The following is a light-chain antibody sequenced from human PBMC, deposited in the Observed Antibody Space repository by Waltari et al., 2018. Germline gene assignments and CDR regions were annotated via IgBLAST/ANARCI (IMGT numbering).Light chain of an antibody. CDR1: NIASKR. Sequence: SYVLTQPPSVSVAPGETARITCGGNNIASKRVHWYRQRPGQAPVVVLSYDNDRAAGIPERFSGSNSGNTATLTISRVEAGDEADYYCQVWDANTDPGVFGTGTEVTVL. CDR2: YDN. V-gene: IGLV3-21*01. J-gene: IGLJ1*01. CDR3: QVWDANTDPGV.